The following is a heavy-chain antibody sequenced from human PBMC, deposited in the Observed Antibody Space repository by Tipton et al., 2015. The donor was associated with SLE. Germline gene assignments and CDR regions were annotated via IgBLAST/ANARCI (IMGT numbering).Heavy chain of an antibody. V-gene: IGHV1-2*06. J-gene: IGHJ3*02. CDR3: ARGAGTYYYDSSGYVDAFDI. CDR1: GYTFTGYY. D-gene: IGHD3-22*01. CDR2: INPNSGGT. Sequence: QLVQSGPEVKKPGASVKVSYKASGYTFTGYYMHWVRQAPGQGLEWMGRINPNSGGTNYAQKFQGRVTMTRDTSISTAYMELSRLRSDDTAVYYCARGAGTYYYDSSGYVDAFDIWGQGTMVTVSS.